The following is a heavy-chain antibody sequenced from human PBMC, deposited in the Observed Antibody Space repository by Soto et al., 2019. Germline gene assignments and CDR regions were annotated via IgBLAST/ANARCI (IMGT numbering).Heavy chain of an antibody. CDR1: GDSVTSVSDY. CDR3: ARGVGFGYYYYHMDL. Sequence: QVQLQESGPGLVKPSETLSLTCTVSGDSVTSVSDYWSWIREPPGKGLEWIGYIYYSGSDDYNPSLGSRVTISIDTSKNQFSLKLTSVTAADTAVYYCARGVGFGYYYYHMDLWGQGTTVTVSS. V-gene: IGHV4-61*01. CDR2: IYYSGSD. D-gene: IGHD3-10*01. J-gene: IGHJ6*02.